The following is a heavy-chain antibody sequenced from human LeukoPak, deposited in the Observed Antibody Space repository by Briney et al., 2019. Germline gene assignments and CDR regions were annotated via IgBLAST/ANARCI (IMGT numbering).Heavy chain of an antibody. J-gene: IGHJ3*02. CDR2: IYHSGST. CDR3: ARHEDHYDILTGYGSQPHAFDI. CDR1: GYSISSGYY. D-gene: IGHD3-9*01. Sequence: PSETLSLTCAVSGYSISSGYYWGWIRQPPGKGLEWIGSIYHSGSTYYNPSLKSRVTISVDTSKNQFSLELSSVTAADTAVYYCARHEDHYDILTGYGSQPHAFDIWGQGTMVTVSS. V-gene: IGHV4-38-2*01.